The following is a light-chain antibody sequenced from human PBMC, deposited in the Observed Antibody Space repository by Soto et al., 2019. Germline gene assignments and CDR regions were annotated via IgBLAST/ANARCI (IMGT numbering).Light chain of an antibody. J-gene: IGLJ1*01. Sequence: QAVRTQPACVSGSPGQSITISCTGTSSDVGGYNYVSWYQQHPGKAPKPMIYEVSNRPSGVSNRFSGSKSGNTASLTISGLQAEDEADYYCSSYTSSSILYVFGTGTKVTVL. CDR2: EVS. V-gene: IGLV2-14*01. CDR3: SSYTSSSILYV. CDR1: SSDVGGYNY.